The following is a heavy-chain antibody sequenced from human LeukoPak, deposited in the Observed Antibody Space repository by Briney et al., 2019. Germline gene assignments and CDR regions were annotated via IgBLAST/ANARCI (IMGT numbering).Heavy chain of an antibody. V-gene: IGHV1-2*02. J-gene: IGHJ5*02. Sequence: ASVKVSCKASGYTFTGYYMHWVRQAPGRGLEWMGWINPKSSGTNYAQKFQGRVTMTRDTSISTAYMELSRLRSDDTAVFYCARSPYSTRTNWFEPWGQGTLVTVSS. CDR3: ARSPYSTRTNWFEP. D-gene: IGHD6-13*01. CDR2: INPKSSGT. CDR1: GYTFTGYY.